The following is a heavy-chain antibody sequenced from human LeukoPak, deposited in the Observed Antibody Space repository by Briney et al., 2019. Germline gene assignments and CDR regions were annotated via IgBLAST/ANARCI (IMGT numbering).Heavy chain of an antibody. CDR3: AREVTDILTAYGLYYFDY. V-gene: IGHV4-4*07. Sequence: SETLSLTCTVSGDSISSSCWSWIRQPARKELEWIGRIYTSGSTNYMPSLKSRVTISVDKSKNQFSLKLNSVTDADTAVYYCAREVTDILTAYGLYYFDYWGQGNLVTVSS. D-gene: IGHD3-9*01. J-gene: IGHJ4*02. CDR1: GDSISSSC. CDR2: IYTSGST.